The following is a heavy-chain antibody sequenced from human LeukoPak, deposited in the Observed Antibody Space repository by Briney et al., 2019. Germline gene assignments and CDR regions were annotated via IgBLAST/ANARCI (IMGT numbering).Heavy chain of an antibody. V-gene: IGHV3-30-3*01. D-gene: IGHD6-19*01. CDR3: ARHLGLGRGWYRRDR. J-gene: IGHJ5*02. CDR1: VFTFSNYA. CDR2: ISKDGSNK. Sequence: GGSLRLSCAASVFTFSNYAMHWVRQAPGKGLEWVAIISKDGSNKYYADSAKGRFTLSRDNSQYRVYLQMNNLRREDTAVYYRARHLGLGRGWYRRDRWFQGTMV.